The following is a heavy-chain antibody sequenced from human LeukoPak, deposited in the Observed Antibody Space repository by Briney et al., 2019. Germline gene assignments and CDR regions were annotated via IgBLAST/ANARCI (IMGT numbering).Heavy chain of an antibody. V-gene: IGHV3-23*01. D-gene: IGHD2-8*02. Sequence: PGGPLRLSCAASGFTFSSYYMTWVRQAPGKGLEWVSTSTGGTTYYADSVRGRFTISRDNSKNTLYLQMNSLRAEDTAVYYCARYCTGNCYSGVDHWGQGTLVTVSS. J-gene: IGHJ4*02. CDR3: ARYCTGNCYSGVDH. CDR2: STGGTT. CDR1: GFTFSSYY.